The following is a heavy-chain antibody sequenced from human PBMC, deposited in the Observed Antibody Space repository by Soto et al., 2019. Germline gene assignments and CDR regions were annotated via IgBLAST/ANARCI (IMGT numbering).Heavy chain of an antibody. Sequence: ASAEASCKASRYTFTSNYMHWPRHAPGQGLEWMGIINPSGGSTSYAQKFQGRVTMTRDTSTSTVYMELSSLRSEDTAVYYCARPSGIVVTAYYYYYGMDVWGQGTTVTVSS. CDR2: INPSGGST. V-gene: IGHV1-46*01. J-gene: IGHJ6*02. CDR1: RYTFTSNY. CDR3: ARPSGIVVTAYYYYYGMDV. D-gene: IGHD2-21*02.